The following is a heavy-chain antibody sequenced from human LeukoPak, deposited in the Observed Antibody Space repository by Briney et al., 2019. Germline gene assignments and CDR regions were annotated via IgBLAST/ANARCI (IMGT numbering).Heavy chain of an antibody. V-gene: IGHV4-59*01. Sequence: PSETLSLTCTVSGDSISGYYWSWVRQPPWKGLEYIGYIYYSGSANYNPSLKSRVTISVDTSKNQFSLKVSSVTAADTAVYYCARVASSVMDYWGQGTLVTVSS. J-gene: IGHJ4*02. CDR3: ARVASSVMDY. CDR1: GDSISGYY. CDR2: IYYSGSA.